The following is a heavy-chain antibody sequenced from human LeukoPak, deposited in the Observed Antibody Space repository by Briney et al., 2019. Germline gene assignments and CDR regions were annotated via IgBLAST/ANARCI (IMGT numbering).Heavy chain of an antibody. CDR2: IYPGDSVT. CDR1: GYRFSNYW. V-gene: IGHV5-10-1*01. Sequence: GESLETSLKGSGYRFSNYWNSLGRPMPGKGLEVGGMIYPGDSVTYYGHSLEGRFIISADKSLTTLFLQWSSLKVSDTAIYYCARDGGAVSSWASHWGGGSLVTVSS. D-gene: IGHD3-16*01. J-gene: IGHJ4*02. CDR3: ARDGGAVSSWASH.